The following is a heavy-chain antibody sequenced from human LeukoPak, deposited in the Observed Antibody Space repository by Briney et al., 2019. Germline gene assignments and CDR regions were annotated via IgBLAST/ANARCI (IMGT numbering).Heavy chain of an antibody. J-gene: IGHJ4*02. Sequence: PGRSLRLSCAASGFTFSSYGMHWVRQAPGKGLEWAAVIWYDGSNKYYADSVKGRFTISRDNSKNTLYLQMNSLRAEDTAVYYCAKDELYCSGGSCYSIDYWGQGTLVTVSS. D-gene: IGHD2-15*01. CDR1: GFTFSSYG. CDR3: AKDELYCSGGSCYSIDY. CDR2: IWYDGSNK. V-gene: IGHV3-33*06.